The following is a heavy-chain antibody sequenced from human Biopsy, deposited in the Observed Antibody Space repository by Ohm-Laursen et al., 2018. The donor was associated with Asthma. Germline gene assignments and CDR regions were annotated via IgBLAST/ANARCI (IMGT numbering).Heavy chain of an antibody. V-gene: IGHV1-3*04. J-gene: IGHJ3*01. CDR1: GYNFISFA. D-gene: IGHD3-9*01. CDR3: ARTYYDFLTGQVKDVFGV. Sequence: VASVKVSCNASGYNFISFAIHWVRQAPGQRLEWMGWVNTGNGDTKYSQKFQGRVTITRDTSASTVYMELRSLRSEDTATYYCARTYYDFLTGQVKDVFGVWGQGTMVTVSS. CDR2: VNTGNGDT.